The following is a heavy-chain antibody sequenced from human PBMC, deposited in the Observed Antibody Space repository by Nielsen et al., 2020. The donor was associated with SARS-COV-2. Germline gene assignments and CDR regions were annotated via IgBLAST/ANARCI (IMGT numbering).Heavy chain of an antibody. J-gene: IGHJ5*02. CDR2: VSHSGST. CDR3: ARSNSWYGWFDP. CDR1: GDSASSHDW. Sequence: SELLSLTCAVPGDSASSHDWWTSARQSPGKGLAWLGEVSHSGSTNYNASLKSRATTSIDTSKNQLPLRVKSVTAADTAVYYCARSNSWYGWFDPWGQGTLVTVSS. V-gene: IGHV4-4*02. D-gene: IGHD6-13*01.